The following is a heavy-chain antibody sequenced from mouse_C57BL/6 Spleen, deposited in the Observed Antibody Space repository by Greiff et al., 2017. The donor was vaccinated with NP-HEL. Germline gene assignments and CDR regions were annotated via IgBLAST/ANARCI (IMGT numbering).Heavy chain of an antibody. CDR1: GYTFTDYY. CDR2: IYPGSGNT. D-gene: IGHD1-1*01. Sequence: VQLQESGAELVRPGASVKLSCKASGYTFTDYYINWVKQRPGQGLEWIARIYPGSGNTYYNEKFKGKATLTAEKSSSTAYMQLSSLTSEDSAVYFCASYYYGSYWYFDVWGTGTTVTVSS. J-gene: IGHJ1*03. CDR3: ASYYYGSYWYFDV. V-gene: IGHV1-76*01.